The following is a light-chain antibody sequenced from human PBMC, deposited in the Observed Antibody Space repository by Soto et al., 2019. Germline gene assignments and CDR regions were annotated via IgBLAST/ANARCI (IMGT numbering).Light chain of an antibody. CDR1: QSISGY. V-gene: IGKV1-39*01. J-gene: IGKJ1*01. Sequence: DIQMTQSPSSLSASVGDRVTITCRTSQSISGYVNWYQQKPGKPPELLIYAASTLQNGVPSSFSASGFGTEFTLTISSLQPEDFATYYCQQSFRARSFGQGTRVQV. CDR2: AAS. CDR3: QQSFRARS.